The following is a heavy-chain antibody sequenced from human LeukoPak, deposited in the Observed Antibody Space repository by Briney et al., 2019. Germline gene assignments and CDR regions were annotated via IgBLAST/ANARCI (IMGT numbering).Heavy chain of an antibody. D-gene: IGHD3-22*01. J-gene: IGHJ4*02. V-gene: IGHV1-8*01. Sequence: GASVKVSCKASGYTFTNFDINWVRQAPGQGLEWMGWMNPVSGNAGSAQKFQGRVTMTEDTSTDTAYMELSSLRSEDTAVYYCATGLYYYDSSGYYPLDYWGQGTLVTVSS. CDR3: ATGLYYYDSSGYYPLDY. CDR1: GYTFTNFD. CDR2: MNPVSGNA.